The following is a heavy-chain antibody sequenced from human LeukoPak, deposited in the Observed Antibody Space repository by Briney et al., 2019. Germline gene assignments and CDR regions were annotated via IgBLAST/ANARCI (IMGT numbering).Heavy chain of an antibody. D-gene: IGHD3-16*01. Sequence: GESLKISCKGSGYSFTSYWISWVRQMPGKGLEWMGRIDPSDSYTNYSPSFQGHVTISADKSISTAYLQWSSLKASDTAMYYCAREKKLGITFGGVIPEGFDPWGQGTLVTVSS. CDR3: AREKKLGITFGGVIPEGFDP. CDR1: GYSFTSYW. V-gene: IGHV5-10-1*01. CDR2: IDPSDSYT. J-gene: IGHJ5*02.